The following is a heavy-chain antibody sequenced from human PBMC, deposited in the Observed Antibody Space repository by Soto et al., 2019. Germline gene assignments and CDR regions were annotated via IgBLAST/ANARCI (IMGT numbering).Heavy chain of an antibody. CDR1: DGSISSSSYY. V-gene: IGHV4-39*01. Sequence: SETLCLTCTVSDGSISSSSYYWVWICQPPGKGLEWFGSIYYSGSTYYNPSLKSRVTISVDTSKNQFYLKLSSVTAADTAVYYCARQVTSSSGYYYGMDVWGQGTTVTVSS. CDR2: IYYSGST. CDR3: ARQVTSSSGYYYGMDV. D-gene: IGHD6-6*01. J-gene: IGHJ6*02.